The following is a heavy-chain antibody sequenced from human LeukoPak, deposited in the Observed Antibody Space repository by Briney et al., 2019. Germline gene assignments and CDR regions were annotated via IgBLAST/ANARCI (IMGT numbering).Heavy chain of an antibody. D-gene: IGHD3-9*01. V-gene: IGHV4-39*07. CDR1: GGSISSSSYY. Sequence: SETLSLTCTVSGGSISSSSYYWGWIRQPPGKGLEWIGSIYYSGSTYYNPSLKSRVTISVDTSKNQFSLKLSSVTAADTAVYYCARDYDILTGDLYYFDYWGQGTLVTVSS. CDR2: IYYSGST. CDR3: ARDYDILTGDLYYFDY. J-gene: IGHJ4*02.